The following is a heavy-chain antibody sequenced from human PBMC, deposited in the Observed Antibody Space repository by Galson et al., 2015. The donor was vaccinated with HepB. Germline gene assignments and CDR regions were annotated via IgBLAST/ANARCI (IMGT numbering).Heavy chain of an antibody. Sequence: SLRLSCAASGFIFSNALLSWVRQAPGQGLEWVGRIKPENGTVDYAASVKGRFTISRDDSKNILYLQMNSLKIEDTAVYYCTTYSSGWHWFDCWGQGTLVTVSS. J-gene: IGHJ4*02. CDR1: GFIFSNAL. CDR2: IKPENGTV. D-gene: IGHD6-19*01. V-gene: IGHV3-15*01. CDR3: TTYSSGWHWFDC.